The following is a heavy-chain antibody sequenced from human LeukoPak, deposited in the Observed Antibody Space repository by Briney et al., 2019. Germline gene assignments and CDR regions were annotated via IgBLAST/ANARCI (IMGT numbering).Heavy chain of an antibody. J-gene: IGHJ4*02. CDR3: VRGHLWLEN. D-gene: IGHD3-3*02. CDR2: INQDGGEK. V-gene: IGHV3-7*03. Sequence: GGSLRLSCVASGLTLSNFWMTWVRQTPGKGLEWVATINQDGGEKYYVDSVKGRFTISRDNAKNSVYLQMDSLRAEETAVYSCVRGHLWLENWGQGTLVTVSS. CDR1: GLTLSNFW.